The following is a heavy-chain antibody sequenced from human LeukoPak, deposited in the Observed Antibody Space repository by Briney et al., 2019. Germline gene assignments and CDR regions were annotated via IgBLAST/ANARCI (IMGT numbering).Heavy chain of an antibody. CDR3: AKDLTDFGV. J-gene: IGHJ6*04. D-gene: IGHD3-3*01. CDR2: IQYNGISK. CDR1: GFSFSGYG. Sequence: GGSLRLSCAASGFSFSGYGMHWVRQAPGKGVERVSFIQYNGISKFYGDSVKGRFTISRDNAKNALYLEMNSLITEDTAVYYCAKDLTDFGVWGRGTTVTVSS. V-gene: IGHV3-30*02.